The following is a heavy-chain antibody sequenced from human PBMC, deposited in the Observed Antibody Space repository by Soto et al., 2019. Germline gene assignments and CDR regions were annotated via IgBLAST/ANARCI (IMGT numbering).Heavy chain of an antibody. CDR3: ARDVYGSGSYYKN. CDR1: GGTFSSYA. D-gene: IGHD3-10*01. Sequence: SVKVSCKASGGTFSSYAISWVRQAPGQGLEWMGGIIPIFGKANYAQKFQGRVTITTDKSTSTAYMELRSLRSDDTAVYYCARDVYGSGSYYKNWGQGTLVTVAS. CDR2: IIPIFGKA. V-gene: IGHV1-69*05. J-gene: IGHJ4*02.